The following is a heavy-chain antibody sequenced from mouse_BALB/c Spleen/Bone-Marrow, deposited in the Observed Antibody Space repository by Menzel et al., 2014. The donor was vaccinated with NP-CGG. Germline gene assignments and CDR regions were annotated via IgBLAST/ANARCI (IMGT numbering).Heavy chain of an antibody. Sequence: EVHLVESGPELVKPGASVKISCKASGYTFTDYNMHWVKQSHGKSLDWIGYIYPYNGGTGYNQKFKSKATLTVDNSSSTAYMELRSLTSEDSAVYYCARGRAYGNCVWFAYWGQGTLVTVSA. CDR3: ARGRAYGNCVWFAY. CDR2: IYPYNGGT. J-gene: IGHJ3*01. D-gene: IGHD2-1*01. CDR1: GYTFTDYN. V-gene: IGHV1S29*02.